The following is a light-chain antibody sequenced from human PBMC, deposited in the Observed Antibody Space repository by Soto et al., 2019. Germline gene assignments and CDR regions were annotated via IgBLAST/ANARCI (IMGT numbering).Light chain of an antibody. CDR2: DVS. CDR1: SSDVGDYNY. CDR3: AAFAGSYTFWV. V-gene: IGLV2-11*01. J-gene: IGLJ3*02. Sequence: QSALTQPRSVSGSPGQSVTISCTGTSSDVGDYNYVSWYQQYPDKAPKLVIYDVSKRPSGFPDRFSGSKSGNTASLTISGLETEDEADYYCAAFAGSYTFWVFGGGTELTVL.